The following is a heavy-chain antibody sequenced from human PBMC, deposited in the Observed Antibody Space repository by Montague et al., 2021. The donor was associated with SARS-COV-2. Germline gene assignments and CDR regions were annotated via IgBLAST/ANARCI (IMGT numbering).Heavy chain of an antibody. Sequence: SETLSLTCAVSGGSFSRYYWSWIRQPPGKGLEWIGEMSQSGNTKYNPSLQSRLSISLDTSRNQFSLKVSSVTAADTAVYYCARLGDGIVPSPILGLGPYYSFYYMDVWGKGTTVTVSS. CDR2: MSQSGNT. J-gene: IGHJ6*03. CDR1: GGSFSRYY. CDR3: ARLGDGIVPSPILGLGPYYSFYYMDV. D-gene: IGHD2-2*02. V-gene: IGHV4-34*01.